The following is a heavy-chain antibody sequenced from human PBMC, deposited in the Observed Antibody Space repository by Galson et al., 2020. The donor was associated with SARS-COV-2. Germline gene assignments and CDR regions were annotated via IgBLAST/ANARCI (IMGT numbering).Heavy chain of an antibody. CDR2: IYYSGST. D-gene: IGHD2-8*01. CDR3: ARGRHPMAMAFDL. Sequence: SETLSLTCTVSGGSISSYYWSWIRQPPGKGLEWIGYIYYSGSTNYNPSLKSRVTISVDTSKNQFSLKLSSVTAADTAVYYCARGRHPMAMAFDLWGRGTLVTVSS. CDR1: GGSISSYY. J-gene: IGHJ2*01. V-gene: IGHV4-59*01.